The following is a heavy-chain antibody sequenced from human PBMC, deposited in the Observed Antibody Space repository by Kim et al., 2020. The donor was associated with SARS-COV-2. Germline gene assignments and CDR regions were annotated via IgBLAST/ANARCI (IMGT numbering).Heavy chain of an antibody. V-gene: IGHV3-11*01. CDR2: TI. D-gene: IGHD2-21*01. Sequence: TIEYADSGKGRFTISRDNAKNSLFLQMNSLRAGDTAVYYCARTYSSTAGFWGQGTLVTVSS. CDR3: ARTYSSTAGF. J-gene: IGHJ4*02.